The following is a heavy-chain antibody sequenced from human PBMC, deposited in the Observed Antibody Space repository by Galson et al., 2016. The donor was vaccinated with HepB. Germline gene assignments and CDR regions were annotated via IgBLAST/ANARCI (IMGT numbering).Heavy chain of an antibody. CDR1: GFSLAESS. V-gene: IGHV1-24*01. Sequence: SVKVSCKVSGFSLAESSVHWVRQAPGEGPEWMGHFDPEDGQAVYARRFRGRVTMTGDTSVNTAYMDLSGLRPEDTALYYCASGGPITGDDHALDFWGQGTAVSVS. CDR3: ASGGPITGDDHALDF. CDR2: FDPEDGQA. J-gene: IGHJ6*02. D-gene: IGHD1-14*01.